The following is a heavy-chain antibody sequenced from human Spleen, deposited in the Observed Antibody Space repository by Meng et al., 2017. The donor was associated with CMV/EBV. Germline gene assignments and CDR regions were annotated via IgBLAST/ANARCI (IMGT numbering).Heavy chain of an antibody. D-gene: IGHD4/OR15-4a*01. J-gene: IGHJ6*02. Sequence: GESLKISCAASGFTFSSYGMHWVRQAPGKGREWVAVIWHDASNKYYSDSVKGRFTISRDNSKNTLYLQVNSLRAEDTAVYYCAKALSDYSYYYYYGMDVWGQGTTVTVSS. CDR3: AKALSDYSYYYYYGMDV. V-gene: IGHV3-33*06. CDR1: GFTFSSYG. CDR2: IWHDASNK.